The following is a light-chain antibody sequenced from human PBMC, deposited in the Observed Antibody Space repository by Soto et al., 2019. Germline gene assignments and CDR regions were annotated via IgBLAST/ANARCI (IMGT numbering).Light chain of an antibody. J-gene: IGKJ5*01. CDR3: QQYGGSPAT. CDR1: QSIRDNY. CDR2: RAS. Sequence: EIVLTQSPRTLSLSPGDRATLSCRASQSIRDNYLAWYQQKPGQAPGLLIYRASNRATGIPDRFSGSGSGTDFTLTISRLEPEDFVVYYCQQYGGSPATFGQGTRLEIK. V-gene: IGKV3-20*01.